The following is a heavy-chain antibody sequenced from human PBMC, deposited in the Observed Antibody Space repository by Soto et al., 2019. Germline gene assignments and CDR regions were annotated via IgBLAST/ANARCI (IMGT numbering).Heavy chain of an antibody. CDR1: GYTLTELS. Sequence: ASVKVSCKVSGYTLTELSMHWVRQAPGKGLEWMGGFDPEDGETIYAQKFQGRVTMTEDTSTDTAYMELSSLRSEDTAVYYCATRTLGYCTNGVCYTTGRKYYYYYMDVWGKGTTVTVSS. D-gene: IGHD2-8*01. J-gene: IGHJ6*03. V-gene: IGHV1-24*01. CDR2: FDPEDGET. CDR3: ATRTLGYCTNGVCYTTGRKYYYYYMDV.